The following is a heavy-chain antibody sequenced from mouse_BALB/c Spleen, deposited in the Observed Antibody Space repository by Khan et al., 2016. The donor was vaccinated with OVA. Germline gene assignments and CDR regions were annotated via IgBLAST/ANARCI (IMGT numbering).Heavy chain of an antibody. J-gene: IGHJ4*01. V-gene: IGHV2-6-1*01. D-gene: IGHD1-1*01. CDR2: IWSDGST. CDR1: GFSLTNYG. Sequence: QVQLKQSGPGLVAPSQSLSITCTISGFSLTNYGVHWVRQPPGKGLEWLVVIWSDGSTTYNSALKSKLTISKDNSKSQVFLKMNSLQTDDTAMYFCARQHYDHYNGMAYWGQGNSGTVSS. CDR3: ARQHYDHYNGMAY.